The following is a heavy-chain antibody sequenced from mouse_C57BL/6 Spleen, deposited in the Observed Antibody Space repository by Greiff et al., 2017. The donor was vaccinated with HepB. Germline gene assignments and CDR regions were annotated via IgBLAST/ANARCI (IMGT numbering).Heavy chain of an antibody. CDR2: IDPENGDT. CDR3: TTFYGSSYGHY. Sequence: EVQLQQSGAELVRPGASVKLSCTASGFNIKDDYMHWVKQRPEQGLEWIGWIDPENGDTEYASKFQGKATITADTSSNTAYLQLSSLTSEDTAVYYCTTFYGSSYGHYWGQGTTLTVSS. J-gene: IGHJ2*01. D-gene: IGHD1-1*01. V-gene: IGHV14-4*01. CDR1: GFNIKDDY.